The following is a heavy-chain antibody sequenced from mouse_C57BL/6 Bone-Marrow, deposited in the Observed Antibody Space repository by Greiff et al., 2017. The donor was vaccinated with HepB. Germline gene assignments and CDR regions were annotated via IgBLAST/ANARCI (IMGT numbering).Heavy chain of an antibody. CDR2: SRNKANDYTT. CDR3: ARVPYYDYDSWYFDV. CDR1: GFTFSDFY. Sequence: EVNLVESGGGLVQSGRSLRLSCATSGFTFSDFYMEWVRQAPGKGLEWIAASRNKANDYTTEYSASVKGRFIVSRDTSQSILYLQMNALRAEDTAIYYCARVPYYDYDSWYFDVWGTGTTVTVSS. V-gene: IGHV7-1*01. J-gene: IGHJ1*03. D-gene: IGHD2-4*01.